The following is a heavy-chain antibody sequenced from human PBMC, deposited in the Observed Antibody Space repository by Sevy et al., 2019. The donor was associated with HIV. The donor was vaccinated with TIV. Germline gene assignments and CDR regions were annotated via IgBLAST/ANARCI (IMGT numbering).Heavy chain of an antibody. D-gene: IGHD3-16*01. CDR1: GGSFSNSD. J-gene: IGHJ5*02. V-gene: IGHV1-69*13. Sequence: ASVKVSCKVSGGSFSNSDVIWVRQAPGQGLEWMGRIIPRFGTANYAQRFQGRVTITADESTRTVFMELSRLRSENTALFYCARVGGAREGYDYVGSSFIDRWGQGTLVTVSS. CDR3: ARVGGAREGYDYVGSSFIDR. CDR2: IIPRFGTA.